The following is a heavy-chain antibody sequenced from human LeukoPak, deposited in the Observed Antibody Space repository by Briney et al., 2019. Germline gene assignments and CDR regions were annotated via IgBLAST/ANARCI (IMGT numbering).Heavy chain of an antibody. Sequence: SESLSLTCTVSAGSISSSCNDWGWIRQPPGKGLEWIGSIYYSGSTYYNPSLKSRVTITIDTSNNQVSLELSSLSSEDTAMYHCARHLEIGLAGPPDYWGQGTLVTVSS. CDR2: IYYSGST. CDR3: ARHLEIGLAGPPDY. CDR1: AGSISSSCND. V-gene: IGHV4-39*01. J-gene: IGHJ4*02. D-gene: IGHD6-19*01.